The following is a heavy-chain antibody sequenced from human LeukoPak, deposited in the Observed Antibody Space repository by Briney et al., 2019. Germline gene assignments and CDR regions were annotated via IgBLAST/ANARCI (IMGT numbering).Heavy chain of an antibody. CDR1: GFTFSDVG. CDR3: ARARGSGSYYGHDYYYYHYVDV. D-gene: IGHD3-10*01. Sequence: GGSLRLSCAASGFTFSDVGIHWVRQAPGKGLEWVAVISYDGNHKYYSDSVQGRFSISRDNSKNTLYLQMNSLRAEDTAIYYCARARGSGSYYGHDYYYYHYVDVWGKGTTVTVSS. J-gene: IGHJ6*03. V-gene: IGHV3-30*12. CDR2: ISYDGNHK.